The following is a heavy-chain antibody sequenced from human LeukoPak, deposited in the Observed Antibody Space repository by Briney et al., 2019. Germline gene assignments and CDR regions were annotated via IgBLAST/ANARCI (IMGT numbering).Heavy chain of an antibody. J-gene: IGHJ5*01. Sequence: GGSLRLSCAASGFIFISHAMSWVRQAPGKGLEWVSGISGNGGSTYYADSVKGRFTVSRDNSKNSMYLQMNSLRAEDTAVYYCAKVPGVILVHPTVSCGHGTLVTVSS. D-gene: IGHD2-8*01. V-gene: IGHV3-23*01. CDR1: GFIFISHA. CDR3: AKVPGVILVHPTVS. CDR2: ISGNGGST.